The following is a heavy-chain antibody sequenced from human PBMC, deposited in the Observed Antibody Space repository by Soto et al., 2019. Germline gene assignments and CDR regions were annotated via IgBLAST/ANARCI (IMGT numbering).Heavy chain of an antibody. Sequence: ESGGGVVQPGRSLRLSCAASGFTFSSYGMHWVRQAPGKGLEWVAVIWYDGSNKYYADSVKGRFTISRDNSKNTLYLQMNSLRAEDTAVYYCARSISGNRGYYYYGMDVWGQGTTVTVSS. V-gene: IGHV3-33*01. CDR2: IWYDGSNK. J-gene: IGHJ6*02. D-gene: IGHD3-10*01. CDR1: GFTFSSYG. CDR3: ARSISGNRGYYYYGMDV.